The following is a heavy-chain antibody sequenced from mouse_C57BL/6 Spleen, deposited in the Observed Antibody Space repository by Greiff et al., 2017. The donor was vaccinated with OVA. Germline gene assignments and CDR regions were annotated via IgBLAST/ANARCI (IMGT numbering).Heavy chain of an antibody. D-gene: IGHD2-3*01. V-gene: IGHV1-18*01. CDR2: INPNNGGT. CDR3: ARNPYYDGYPLYAMDY. J-gene: IGHJ4*01. Sequence: EVKLQQSGPELVKPGASVKIPCKASGYTFTDYNMDWVKQSHGKSLEWIGDINPNNGGTIYNQKFKGKATLTVDKSSSTAYMELRSLTSEDTAVYYCARNPYYDGYPLYAMDYWGQGTSVTVSS. CDR1: GYTFTDYN.